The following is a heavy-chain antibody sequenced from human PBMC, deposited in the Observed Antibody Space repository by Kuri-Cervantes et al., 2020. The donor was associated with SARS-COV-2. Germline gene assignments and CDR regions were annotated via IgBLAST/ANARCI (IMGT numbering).Heavy chain of an antibody. CDR1: GGSFSGYY. D-gene: IGHD3-3*01. Sequence: GSLRLSCAVYGGSFSGYYWSWIRQPPGKGLEWIGEINHSGSTNYNSSLKSRVTISVDTSKNQFSLKLSSVTAADTAVYYCARGLDFWSGYPSYYYYGMDVWGQGTTVTVSS. CDR3: ARGLDFWSGYPSYYYYGMDV. CDR2: INHSGST. J-gene: IGHJ6*02. V-gene: IGHV4-34*01.